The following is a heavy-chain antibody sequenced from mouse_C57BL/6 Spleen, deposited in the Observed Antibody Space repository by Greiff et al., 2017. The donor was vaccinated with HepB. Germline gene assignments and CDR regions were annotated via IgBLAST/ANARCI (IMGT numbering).Heavy chain of an antibody. CDR3: ARGSSYSWFAY. Sequence: EVHLVESGGGLVKPGGSLKLSCAASGFTFSSYAMSWVRQTPEKRLEWVATISDGGSYTYYPDNVKGRFTISRDNAKNNLYLQMSHLKSEDTAMYYCARGSSYSWFAYWGQGTLVTVSA. D-gene: IGHD1-1*01. CDR1: GFTFSSYA. J-gene: IGHJ3*01. CDR2: ISDGGSYT. V-gene: IGHV5-4*01.